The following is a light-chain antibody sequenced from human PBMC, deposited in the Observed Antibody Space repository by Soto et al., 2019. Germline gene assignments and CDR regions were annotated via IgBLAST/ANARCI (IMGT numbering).Light chain of an antibody. Sequence: EIVMTQSPATLSVSPGERATLSCRASQSVSSTLAWYQQKPGQAPRLLIYRASTRDTGIPARFSGSGSGTEFTLTISSLQSEDFAVYYCQQYNNWPPWTFGPGTQVDIK. J-gene: IGKJ3*01. CDR3: QQYNNWPPWT. CDR1: QSVSST. V-gene: IGKV3-15*01. CDR2: RAS.